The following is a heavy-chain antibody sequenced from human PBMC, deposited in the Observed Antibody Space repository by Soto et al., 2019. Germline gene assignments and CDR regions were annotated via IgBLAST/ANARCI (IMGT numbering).Heavy chain of an antibody. V-gene: IGHV3-33*01. D-gene: IGHD5-12*01. Sequence: GGSLSLSCAASGFTFSSYGMHWVRQAPGKGLERVAVIWYDGSNKYYADSVKGRFTISRDNSKNTLYLQMNSLRAEDTAVYYCARDDPYSGYDGDPFDYWGQGTLVTVSS. J-gene: IGHJ4*02. CDR3: ARDDPYSGYDGDPFDY. CDR2: IWYDGSNK. CDR1: GFTFSSYG.